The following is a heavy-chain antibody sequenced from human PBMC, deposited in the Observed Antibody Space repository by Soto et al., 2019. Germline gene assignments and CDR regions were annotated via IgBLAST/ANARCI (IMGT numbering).Heavy chain of an antibody. V-gene: IGHV4-30-2*01. CDR3: ARASIGDYYFDY. CDR1: GGSIGSGGYS. CDR2: IYHSGST. Sequence: SETLSLTCAVSGGSIGSGGYSWGWIRQPPGKGLEWIGYIYHSGSTYYNPSLKSRVTISVDRSKNQFSLKLSSVTAADTAVYYCARASIGDYYFDYWGQGTLVTVSS. J-gene: IGHJ4*02. D-gene: IGHD4-17*01.